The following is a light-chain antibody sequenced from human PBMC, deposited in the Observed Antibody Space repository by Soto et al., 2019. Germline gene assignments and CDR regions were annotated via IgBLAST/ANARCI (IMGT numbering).Light chain of an antibody. CDR3: QQFNNWPLT. Sequence: EIVLTQPPGTLSLSPGERSTLSCRASQSVSSSYLAWYQEKPGQAPRXXIYGSSTRATGIPARFSGSGSGTELTITISSLQSEDFEVYYCQQFNNWPLTFGGGTKVDIK. CDR2: GSS. V-gene: IGKV3-15*01. J-gene: IGKJ4*01. CDR1: QSVSSSY.